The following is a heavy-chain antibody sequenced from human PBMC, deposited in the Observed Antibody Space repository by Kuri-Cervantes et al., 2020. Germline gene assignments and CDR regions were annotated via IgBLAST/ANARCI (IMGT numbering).Heavy chain of an antibody. D-gene: IGHD1-26*01. J-gene: IGHJ3*02. CDR1: GGTFSSYA. Sequence: SVKVSCKASGGTFSSYAISWVRQAPGQGLERMGGIIPIFGTANYAQKFQGRVTITTDESTSTAYMELSSLRSEDTAVYYCARVRGSYFAFDIWGQGTMVTVSS. V-gene: IGHV1-69*05. CDR3: ARVRGSYFAFDI. CDR2: IIPIFGTA.